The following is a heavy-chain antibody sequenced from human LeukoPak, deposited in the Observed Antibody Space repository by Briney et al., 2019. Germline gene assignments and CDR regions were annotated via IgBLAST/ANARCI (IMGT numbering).Heavy chain of an antibody. V-gene: IGHV5-10-1*01. D-gene: IGHD6-13*01. CDR2: IDPSASYT. Sequence: GESLKISSQGSGXIFTSYCISWVRQMPGKGLEWMGRIDPSASYTNYSPSFQCHVTISADKSISTAYLQWSSLKASDTAMYYCALAAGDYWGQGTLVTVSS. CDR3: ALAAGDY. CDR1: GXIFTSYC. J-gene: IGHJ4*02.